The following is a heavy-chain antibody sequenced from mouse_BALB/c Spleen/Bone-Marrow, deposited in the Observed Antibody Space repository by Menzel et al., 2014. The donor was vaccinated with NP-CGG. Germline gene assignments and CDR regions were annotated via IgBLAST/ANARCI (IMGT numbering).Heavy chain of an antibody. D-gene: IGHD2-14*01. CDR3: ARGNRYDGAWFAY. J-gene: IGHJ3*01. Sequence: VKLMESGPELVRPGVSVKISCKGSGYTFTDYAMHWVKQSHAKSLEWIGVISTYSGNTNYNQKLKGKATMTVDKSSSTAYMELARLTSEDSAIYYCARGNRYDGAWFAYWGQGTLVTVSA. CDR2: ISTYSGNT. V-gene: IGHV1-67*01. CDR1: GYTFTDYA.